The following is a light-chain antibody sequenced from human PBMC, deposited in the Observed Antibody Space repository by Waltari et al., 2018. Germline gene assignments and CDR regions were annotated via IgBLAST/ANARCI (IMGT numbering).Light chain of an antibody. CDR2: EVT. V-gene: IGLV2-23*02. CDR1: SSDVGNYKL. CDR3: CSYATSITYV. Sequence: QAALAQPASVSGSPGQSITISCTGTSSDVGNYKLVSWYQQHPGKAPKLLIYEVTKRPSGVSNRFSGSKSGKTASLTISGLQAEDEADYFCCSYATSITYVFGSGTKVTVL. J-gene: IGLJ1*01.